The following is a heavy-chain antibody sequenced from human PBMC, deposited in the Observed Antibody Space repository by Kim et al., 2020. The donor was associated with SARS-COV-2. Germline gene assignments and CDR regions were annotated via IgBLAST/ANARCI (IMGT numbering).Heavy chain of an antibody. V-gene: IGHV6-1*01. Sequence: SQTLSLTCAISGDSVSSNSAAWNWIRQSPSRGLEWLGRTYYRSKWYNDYAVSVKRRITINPDTSKNQFSLQLNSVTPEDTAVYYCARVGGDIVVVPTPKIYYYYGMDVWGQGTTVTVSS. D-gene: IGHD2-2*01. CDR3: ARVGGDIVVVPTPKIYYYYGMDV. J-gene: IGHJ6*02. CDR2: TYYRSKWYN. CDR1: GDSVSSNSAA.